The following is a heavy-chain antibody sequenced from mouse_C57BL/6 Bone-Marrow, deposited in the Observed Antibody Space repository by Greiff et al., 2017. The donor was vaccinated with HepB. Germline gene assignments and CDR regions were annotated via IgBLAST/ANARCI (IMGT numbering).Heavy chain of an antibody. D-gene: IGHD2-2*01. J-gene: IGHJ4*01. CDR3: AREGLSTMVTTYAMDY. CDR1: GYSFTGYF. V-gene: IGHV1-20*01. Sequence: EVQLQQSGPELVKPGDSVKISCKASGYSFTGYFMNWVMQSHGKSLEWIGRINPYNGDTFYNQKFKGKATLTVDKSSSTAHMELRSLTSEDSAVYYCAREGLSTMVTTYAMDYWGQGTSVTVSS. CDR2: INPYNGDT.